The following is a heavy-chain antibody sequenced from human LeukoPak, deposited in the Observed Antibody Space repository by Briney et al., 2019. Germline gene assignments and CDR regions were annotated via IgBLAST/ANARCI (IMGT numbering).Heavy chain of an antibody. Sequence: GGSLRPSCAASGFTFSSYGMHWVRQAPGKGLEWVAVISYDGSNKYYADSVKGRFTISRDNSKNTLYLQMNSLRAEDTAVYYCAKDHPGVIAAERPDYWGQGTLVTVSS. CDR3: AKDHPGVIAAERPDY. CDR1: GFTFSSYG. CDR2: ISYDGSNK. V-gene: IGHV3-30*18. J-gene: IGHJ4*02. D-gene: IGHD6-13*01.